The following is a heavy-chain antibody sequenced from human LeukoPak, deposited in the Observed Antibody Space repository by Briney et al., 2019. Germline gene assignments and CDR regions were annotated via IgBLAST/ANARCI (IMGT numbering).Heavy chain of an antibody. CDR3: ARDGSGYSYGHADY. CDR2: INHSGST. D-gene: IGHD5-18*01. V-gene: IGHV4-34*01. Sequence: SETLSLTCAVYGGSFSGYYWSWIRQPPGKGLEWIGEINHSGSTNYNPSLKSRVTMSVDTSTNQISLKMTSVTAADTAVYYCARDGSGYSYGHADYWGQGTLVTVSS. CDR1: GGSFSGYY. J-gene: IGHJ4*02.